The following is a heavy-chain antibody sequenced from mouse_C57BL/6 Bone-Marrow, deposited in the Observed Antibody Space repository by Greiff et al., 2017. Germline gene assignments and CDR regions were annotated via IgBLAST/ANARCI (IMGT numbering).Heavy chain of an antibody. V-gene: IGHV5-6*01. J-gene: IGHJ3*01. Sequence: EVQLVESGGDLVKPGGSLKLSCAAFGFTFSSYGMSWVRQTPDKRLEWVATISSGGSYTYYPDSVKGRFTISRDNAKNTLYLQMSSLKSEDTAMYYCARLYYGSSLAWFAYWGQGTLVTVSA. CDR2: ISSGGSYT. D-gene: IGHD1-1*01. CDR3: ARLYYGSSLAWFAY. CDR1: GFTFSSYG.